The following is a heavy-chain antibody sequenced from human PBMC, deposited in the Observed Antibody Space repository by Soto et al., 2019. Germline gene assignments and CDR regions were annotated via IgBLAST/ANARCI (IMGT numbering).Heavy chain of an antibody. CDR3: ARDINRERGYNNYYYHYRMDF. V-gene: IGHV1-69*13. D-gene: IGHD3-22*01. J-gene: IGHJ6*02. CDR1: GGTFSSYA. Sequence: SVKVSCKASGGTFSSYAISWVRQAPGRGLEWMGGIIPIFGTANYAQKFQGRVTITADESTSTAYMELSSLRSEDTAVSSCARDINRERGYNNYYYHYRMDFCAPGTSVTVS. CDR2: IIPIFGTA.